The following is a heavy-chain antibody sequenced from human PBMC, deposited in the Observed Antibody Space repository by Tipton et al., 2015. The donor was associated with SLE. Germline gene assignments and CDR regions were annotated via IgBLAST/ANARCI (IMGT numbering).Heavy chain of an antibody. Sequence: GSLRLSCAASSLTFSSYWMTWVRHVPGKGLEWVTNIKQDGSEKNFVDSVKGSFTIARDNAKNSLYLQMNSLRAEDTGVYYCARDWRTPAYWGQGTLVTVSS. CDR1: SLTFSSYW. J-gene: IGHJ4*02. D-gene: IGHD3-3*01. CDR3: ARDWRTPAY. CDR2: IKQDGSEK. V-gene: IGHV3-7*01.